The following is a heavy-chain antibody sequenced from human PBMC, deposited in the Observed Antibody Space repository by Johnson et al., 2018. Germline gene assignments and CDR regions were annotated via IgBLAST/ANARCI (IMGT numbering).Heavy chain of an antibody. CDR3: AKDVNSGSYDGNFQH. Sequence: VQLVESGGGVVQPGRSLRLSCAASGFTFSSYGMHWVSQAPGKGLEWVALISYDGNNKYYIDSVKGRFTISRDNSRNTLSLQMNRLRAEGSAVYYCAKDVNSGSYDGNFQHWGQCTLVTVSS. CDR1: GFTFSSYG. V-gene: IGHV3-30*18. D-gene: IGHD1-26*01. CDR2: ISYDGNNK. J-gene: IGHJ1*01.